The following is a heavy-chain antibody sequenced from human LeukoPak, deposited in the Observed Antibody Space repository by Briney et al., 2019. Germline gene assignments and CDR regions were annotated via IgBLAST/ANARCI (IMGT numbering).Heavy chain of an antibody. D-gene: IGHD5-24*01. Sequence: SVKVSCKASGYTFTSYGISWVRQAPGQGLEWMGRIIPILGIANYAQKFQGRVTITADKSTSTAYMELSSLRSEDTAVYYCARAADGYSHFDYWGQGTLVTVSS. V-gene: IGHV1-69*04. CDR3: ARAADGYSHFDY. J-gene: IGHJ4*02. CDR1: GYTFTSYG. CDR2: IIPILGIA.